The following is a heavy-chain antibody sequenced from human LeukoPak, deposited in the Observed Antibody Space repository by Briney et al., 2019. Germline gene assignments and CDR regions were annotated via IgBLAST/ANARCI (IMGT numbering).Heavy chain of an antibody. CDR1: GFTFSDYY. V-gene: IGHV3-11*06. J-gene: IGHJ4*02. CDR2: ISGSGSHT. D-gene: IGHD6-13*01. Sequence: GGSLRLSCAASGFTFSDYYMSWIRQAPGKGLEWVSYISGSGSHTTYADSVRGRFTISRDNAKNSLSLQVNSLRADDTAVYHCARVGSTVAAGTPDYWGQGALVTVSS. CDR3: ARVGSTVAAGTPDY.